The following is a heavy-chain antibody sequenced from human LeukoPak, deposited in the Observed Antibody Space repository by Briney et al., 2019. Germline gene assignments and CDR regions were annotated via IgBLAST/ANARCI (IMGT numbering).Heavy chain of an antibody. Sequence: SETLSLTCTVSGGSISSYYWSWIRQPPGKGLEWIGYIYYSGSTNYNPSLKSRVTISVDTSKNQFSLKLSSVTAADTAVYYCARQGQRLVLDYWGQGTLVTVSS. V-gene: IGHV4-59*08. CDR3: ARQGQRLVLDY. D-gene: IGHD6-13*01. J-gene: IGHJ4*02. CDR1: GGSISSYY. CDR2: IYYSGST.